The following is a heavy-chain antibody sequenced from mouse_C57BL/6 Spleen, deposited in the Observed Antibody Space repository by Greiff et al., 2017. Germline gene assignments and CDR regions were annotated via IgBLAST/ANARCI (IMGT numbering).Heavy chain of an antibody. CDR1: GFNIKDYY. Sequence: VQLKQSGAELVRPGASVKLSCTASGFNIKDYYMHWVKQRPEQGLEWIGRIDPEDGDTEYAPKFQGKATMTADTSSNTAYLQLSSLTSEDTAVDYCTNGITTVVATGGYYAMDYWGQGTSGTVSS. D-gene: IGHD1-1*01. V-gene: IGHV14-1*01. CDR2: IDPEDGDT. CDR3: TNGITTVVATGGYYAMDY. J-gene: IGHJ4*01.